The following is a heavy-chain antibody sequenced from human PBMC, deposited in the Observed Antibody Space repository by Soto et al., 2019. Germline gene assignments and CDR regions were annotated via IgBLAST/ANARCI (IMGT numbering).Heavy chain of an antibody. V-gene: IGHV4-34*01. Sequence: QVRLQQWGAGLLKPSETLSLTCAVYGGSFSGYYWSWIRQPPGKGLEWIGEINHSGSTNYNPSLKSRVTISVDTSKNQFSLKLSSVTSADTAVYYCARSKDDYGWAAFDIWGQGTMVTVSS. CDR3: ARSKDDYGWAAFDI. CDR1: GGSFSGYY. CDR2: INHSGST. D-gene: IGHD3-16*01. J-gene: IGHJ3*02.